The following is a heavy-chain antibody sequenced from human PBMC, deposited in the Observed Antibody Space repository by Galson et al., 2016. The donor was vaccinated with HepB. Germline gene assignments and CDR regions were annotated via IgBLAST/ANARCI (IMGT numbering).Heavy chain of an antibody. J-gene: IGHJ2*01. V-gene: IGHV3-7*01. CDR2: INEDGSET. CDR1: GFTFSNYW. D-gene: IGHD6-19*01. CDR3: ARRPLNSGWVYWYFDL. Sequence: SLRLSCAASGFTFSNYWMSWVRQVPGKGLELVSNINEDGSETKYVDSVKGRFTISRDNAMNSLYLHMNSLRAEDTAVYYCARRPLNSGWVYWYFDLWGRGTLVTVSS.